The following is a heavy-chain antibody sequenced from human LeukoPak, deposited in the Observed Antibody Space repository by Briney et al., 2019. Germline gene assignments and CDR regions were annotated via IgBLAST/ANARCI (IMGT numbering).Heavy chain of an antibody. Sequence: GGSLRLSCAASGFTFSSYWMHWVRQAPGKGLVWVSRINTDGSHTNYADSVKGRFTISRDKAKNSLYLQMNSLRAEDTAVYYCARDDTAVAGTELDYWGQGTLVTVSS. CDR2: INTDGSHT. D-gene: IGHD6-19*01. J-gene: IGHJ4*02. CDR3: ARDDTAVAGTELDY. CDR1: GFTFSSYW. V-gene: IGHV3-74*01.